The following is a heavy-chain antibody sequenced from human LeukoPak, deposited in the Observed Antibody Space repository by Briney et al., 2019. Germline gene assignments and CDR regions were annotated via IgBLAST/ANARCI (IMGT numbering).Heavy chain of an antibody. J-gene: IGHJ3*02. CDR3: ARKAIYYYDSSGRGAFDI. CDR1: RFTFSNYC. Sequence: GGSLRLSCAASRFTFSNYCMSWVRQAPGKGLEWVANIKEDGSEKYYVDSVKGRFSISRDNAKNSLYLQMNSLRAEDTALYHCARKAIYYYDSSGRGAFDIWGQGTMVTVSS. CDR2: IKEDGSEK. V-gene: IGHV3-7*03. D-gene: IGHD3-22*01.